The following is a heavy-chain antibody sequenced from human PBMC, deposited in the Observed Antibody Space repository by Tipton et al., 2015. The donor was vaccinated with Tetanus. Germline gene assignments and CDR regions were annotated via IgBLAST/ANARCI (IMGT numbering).Heavy chain of an antibody. V-gene: IGHV4-30-2*01. CDR2: ISHSGRT. CDR3: ARGGGNTMFRGGEFVHSYYYQGMDV. CDR1: GGSVSNGGYS. D-gene: IGHD3-10*01. J-gene: IGHJ6*02. Sequence: TLSLTCAVSGGSVSNGGYSWSWIRQPPGKGLECIGYISHSGRTYYNPPLNSRDTISLDRSKNHFSLKLTSVTAADTAVYYCARGGGNTMFRGGEFVHSYYYQGMDVWGQGTTVTVSS.